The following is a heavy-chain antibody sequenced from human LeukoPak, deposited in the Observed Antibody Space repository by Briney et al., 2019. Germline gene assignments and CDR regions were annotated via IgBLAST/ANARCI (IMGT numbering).Heavy chain of an antibody. D-gene: IGHD3-10*01. J-gene: IGHJ6*03. CDR2: IYTSGST. V-gene: IGHV4-4*07. CDR3: AGPSRGGYYYYYMDV. Sequence: SETLSLTCTVSGGSISSYYWSWIRQPAGKGLEWIGRIYTSGSTNYNPSLKSRVTISVDTSKNQFSLKLSSVTAADTAVYYCAGPSRGGYYYYYMDVWGKGTTVTISS. CDR1: GGSISSYY.